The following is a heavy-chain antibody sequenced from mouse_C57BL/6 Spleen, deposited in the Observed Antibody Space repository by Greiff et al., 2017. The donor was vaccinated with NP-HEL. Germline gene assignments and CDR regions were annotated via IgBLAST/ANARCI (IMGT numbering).Heavy chain of an antibody. Sequence: QVQLQQSGAELVKPGASVKISCKASGYAFSSYWMNWVKQRPGKGLEWIGQIYPGDGDTNYNGKFKGKATLTADKSSSTAYMQLSSLTSEDSAVYFCARSSYGYDGAWFAYWGQRTLVTVSA. CDR3: ARSSYGYDGAWFAY. J-gene: IGHJ3*01. CDR2: IYPGDGDT. D-gene: IGHD2-9*01. V-gene: IGHV1-80*01. CDR1: GYAFSSYW.